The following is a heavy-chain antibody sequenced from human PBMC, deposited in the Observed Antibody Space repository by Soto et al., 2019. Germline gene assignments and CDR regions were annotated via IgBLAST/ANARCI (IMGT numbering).Heavy chain of an antibody. CDR2: IYSGGST. CDR3: TSLYCSGGSCSSAGVHFDY. J-gene: IGHJ4*02. CDR1: GFTFSSNY. D-gene: IGHD2-15*01. V-gene: IGHV3-66*01. Sequence: PGGSLRLSCAASGFTFSSNYMSWVRQAPGKGLEWVSVIYSGGSTYYADSVKGRFTISRDNSKNTLYLQMNSLRAEDTAVYYCTSLYCSGGSCSSAGVHFDYWGQGTLVTVSS.